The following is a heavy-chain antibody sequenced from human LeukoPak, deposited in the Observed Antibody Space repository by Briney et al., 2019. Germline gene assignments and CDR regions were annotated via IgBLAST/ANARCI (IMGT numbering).Heavy chain of an antibody. CDR1: GYTFTGYY. Sequence: ASVKVSCKASGYTFTGYYLFWVRQVPGQGLEWMGWINPNSGATKYAQKFQGRVTLTTDTSIRTTYMELSSLRSDDTAVYYCARPEGGKYYFDYWGQGTLVTVSS. J-gene: IGHJ4*02. V-gene: IGHV1-2*02. D-gene: IGHD2-15*01. CDR2: INPNSGAT. CDR3: ARPEGGKYYFDY.